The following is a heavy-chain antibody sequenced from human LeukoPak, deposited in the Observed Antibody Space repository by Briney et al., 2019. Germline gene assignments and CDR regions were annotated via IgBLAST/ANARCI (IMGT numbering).Heavy chain of an antibody. CDR1: GGSFSGYY. CDR3: ARKDSYYFDY. CDR2: INHSGST. Sequence: PSETLSLTCAVDGGSFSGYYWSWIRQPPGKGLEWIGEINHSGSTNYNPSLKSRVTISVDTSKNQFSLELSSVTAADTAVYYCARKDSYYFDYWGQGTLVTVSS. D-gene: IGHD2-15*01. V-gene: IGHV4-34*01. J-gene: IGHJ4*02.